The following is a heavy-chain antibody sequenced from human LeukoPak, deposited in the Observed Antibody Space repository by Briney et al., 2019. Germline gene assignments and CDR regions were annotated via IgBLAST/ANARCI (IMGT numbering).Heavy chain of an antibody. CDR2: ISSISTYT. CDR1: GFTFSTYG. V-gene: IGHV3-21*01. D-gene: IGHD3-3*01. J-gene: IGHJ4*02. CDR3: ARTHIPQYDFWTASI. Sequence: GGSLRLSCAASGFTFSTYGMIWVRQAPGKGPEWVSSISSISTYTHYADAVKGRFTISRDNTKNSLYLQMNSLRVEDTAVYYCARTHIPQYDFWTASIWGQGTLVAVSS.